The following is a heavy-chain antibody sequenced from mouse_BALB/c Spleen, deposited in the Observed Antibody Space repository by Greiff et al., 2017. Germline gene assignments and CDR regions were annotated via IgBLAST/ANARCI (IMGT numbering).Heavy chain of an antibody. CDR1: GFNIKDTY. J-gene: IGHJ4*01. CDR2: IDPANGNT. CDR3: ARAMKYYAMDY. Sequence: VQLQQSGAELVKPGASVKLSCTASGFNIKDTYMHWVKQRPEQGLEWIGRIDPANGNTKYDPKFQGKATITADTSSNTAYLQLSSLTSEDTAVYYYARAMKYYAMDYWGQGTSVTVSS. V-gene: IGHV14-3*02.